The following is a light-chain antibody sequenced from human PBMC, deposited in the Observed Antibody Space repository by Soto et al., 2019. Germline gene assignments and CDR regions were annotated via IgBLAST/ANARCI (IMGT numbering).Light chain of an antibody. CDR2: DAS. V-gene: IGKV3-20*01. J-gene: IGKJ4*01. Sequence: EIVLTQSPGTLSLSPGERATLSCRASQSVSNNYLAWYQQKPGQAPRLLIYDASNRATGIPARFSGSVSGTDFTLTISRLEPADSAVYYCQQYGSSPTFGGGTKV. CDR3: QQYGSSPT. CDR1: QSVSNNY.